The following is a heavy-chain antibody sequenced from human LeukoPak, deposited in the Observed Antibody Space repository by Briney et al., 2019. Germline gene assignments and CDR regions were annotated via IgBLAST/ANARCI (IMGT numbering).Heavy chain of an antibody. CDR1: EFTFTNFW. J-gene: IGHJ3*02. CDR2: TNVDGSEK. V-gene: IGHV3-7*01. Sequence: GGSLRLSCAASEFTFTNFWMSWVRQAPGKGLEWVANTNVDGSEKYYVDSVKGRVTISRDNAMNFLCLQLNSLRVDDTAVYYCARDSASCRGCAFDIWGQGTVVTVSS. D-gene: IGHD2-2*01. CDR3: ARDSASCRGCAFDI.